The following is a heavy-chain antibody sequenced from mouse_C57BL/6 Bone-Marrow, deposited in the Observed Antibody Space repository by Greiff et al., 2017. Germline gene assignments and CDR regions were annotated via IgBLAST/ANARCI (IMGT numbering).Heavy chain of an antibody. V-gene: IGHV1-61*01. D-gene: IGHD1-1*01. CDR2: IYPSDSET. Sequence: VQLQQSGAELMKPGASVKLSCKASGYTFTSYWMDWVKQRPGQGLEWIGNIYPSDSETHYNQKFKDKATLTVDKSSSTAYMQLSSLTSEDSAVYYCARTYYYGSSLYYFDYWGQGTTLTVSS. CDR1: GYTFTSYW. J-gene: IGHJ2*01. CDR3: ARTYYYGSSLYYFDY.